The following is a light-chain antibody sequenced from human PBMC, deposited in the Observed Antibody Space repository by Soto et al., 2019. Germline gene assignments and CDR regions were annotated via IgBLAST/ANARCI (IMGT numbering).Light chain of an antibody. J-gene: IGKJ5*01. Sequence: EIVLTQSPATLSXXPXXXXXLXXRASQSVSSYLAWYQQKPGQAPRLLIYDASNRATGIPARFSGSGSGTDFTLTISSLEPEDFAVYYCQQYNNWPAITFGQGTRLEIK. V-gene: IGKV3-11*01. CDR2: DAS. CDR3: QQYNNWPAIT. CDR1: QSVSSY.